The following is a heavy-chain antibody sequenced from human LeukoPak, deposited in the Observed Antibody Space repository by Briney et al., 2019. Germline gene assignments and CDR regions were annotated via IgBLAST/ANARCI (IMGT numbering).Heavy chain of an antibody. V-gene: IGHV1-18*01. D-gene: IGHD2-15*01. J-gene: IGHJ4*02. CDR3: AREYCSGIACYGPDY. CDR1: GYTFTTYG. CDR2: ISAYSGDT. Sequence: ASVKVSCKASGYTFTTYGISWVRQAPGQGLEWMGWISAYSGDTYYAQKVQGRVTVTTDTSTSTAYMELRGLRSDDTAVYYCAREYCSGIACYGPDYWGQGTLVTVSS.